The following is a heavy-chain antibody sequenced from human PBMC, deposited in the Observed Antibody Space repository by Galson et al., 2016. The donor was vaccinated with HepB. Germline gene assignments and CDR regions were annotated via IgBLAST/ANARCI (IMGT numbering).Heavy chain of an antibody. CDR2: ITGSGDNT. V-gene: IGHV3-23*01. CDR1: GFAFNTYA. Sequence: SLRLSCAASGFAFNTYAMSWVRRVPEKGLEWVSAITGSGDNTYYADSVKGRFAISRDNSKNTLYLQMNSLRAEDAAVYYCAKVSHNTSSWFLGTIDYWGQGTLVTVSS. D-gene: IGHD6-13*01. CDR3: AKVSHNTSSWFLGTIDY. J-gene: IGHJ4*02.